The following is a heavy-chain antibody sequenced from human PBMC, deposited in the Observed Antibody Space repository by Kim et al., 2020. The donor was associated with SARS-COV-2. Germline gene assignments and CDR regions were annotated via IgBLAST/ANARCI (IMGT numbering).Heavy chain of an antibody. D-gene: IGHD6-13*01. Sequence: NPSLKSRVTMSVDTSKNQFSLKLSSVTAADTAVYYCARGGLIAAAGTGDYWGQGTLVTVSS. V-gene: IGHV4-4*07. CDR3: ARGGLIAAAGTGDY. J-gene: IGHJ4*02.